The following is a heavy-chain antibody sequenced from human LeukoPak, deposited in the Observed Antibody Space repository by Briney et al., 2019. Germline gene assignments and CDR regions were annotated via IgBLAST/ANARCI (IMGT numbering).Heavy chain of an antibody. CDR1: GFTFSSYS. D-gene: IGHD3-3*01. V-gene: IGHV3-48*01. CDR2: ISSSSSTI. CDR3: ARSITIFGVVTPAYFDY. J-gene: IGHJ4*02. Sequence: GGSLRLSCAASGFTFSSYSMNWVRQAPGKGLEWVSYISSSSSTIYYADSVKGRFTISRDNAKNSLYLQMNSLRAEDTAVYYCARSITIFGVVTPAYFDYWGQGTLVTVSS.